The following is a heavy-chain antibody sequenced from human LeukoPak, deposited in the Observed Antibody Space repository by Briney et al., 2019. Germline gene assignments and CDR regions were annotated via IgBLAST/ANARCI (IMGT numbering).Heavy chain of an antibody. D-gene: IGHD2-21*01. CDR2: ISGSGGTT. Sequence: GGSLRLSCAASGFTFISYVMSWVRQAPGKGLEWVSDISGSGGTTYYADSVKGRFTISRDNSKNTVYLQMNSLRAEDTAVYYCARPDVVVIAIHAFDIWGQGTMVTVSS. V-gene: IGHV3-23*01. CDR1: GFTFISYV. CDR3: ARPDVVVIAIHAFDI. J-gene: IGHJ3*02.